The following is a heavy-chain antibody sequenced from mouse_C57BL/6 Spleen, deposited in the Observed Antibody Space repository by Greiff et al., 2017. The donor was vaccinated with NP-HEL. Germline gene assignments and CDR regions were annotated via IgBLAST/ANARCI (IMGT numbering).Heavy chain of an antibody. Sequence: QVQLQQPGAELVMPGASVKLSCKASGYTFTSYWMHWVKQRPGQGLEWIGEIDPSDSSTNFNQKFKGKSTLTVDKSSSTAYMQLSSLTSEDSAVYYCARGDYYGSDYWGQGTTLTVSS. CDR3: ARGDYYGSDY. D-gene: IGHD1-1*01. J-gene: IGHJ2*01. CDR2: IDPSDSST. V-gene: IGHV1-69*01. CDR1: GYTFTSYW.